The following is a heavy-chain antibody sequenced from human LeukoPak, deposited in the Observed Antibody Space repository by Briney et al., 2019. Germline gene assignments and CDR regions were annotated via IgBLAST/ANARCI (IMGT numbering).Heavy chain of an antibody. CDR1: GYIFTNYG. Sequence: ASVKVSCKASGYIFTNYGISWVRQAPGQGLEWMGWISAYNGNTNYAQKLQGRVTMTTDTSTSTAYMGVRNLRSDDTAVYYCARLSGNYPLDYWGQGTLVTVSS. CDR3: ARLSGNYPLDY. V-gene: IGHV1-18*01. J-gene: IGHJ4*02. D-gene: IGHD1-26*01. CDR2: ISAYNGNT.